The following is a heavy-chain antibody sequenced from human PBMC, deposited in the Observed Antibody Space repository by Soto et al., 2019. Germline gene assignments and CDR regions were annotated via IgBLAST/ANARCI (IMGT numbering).Heavy chain of an antibody. CDR3: AKSQPGIYDSSGYTLDGMDV. CDR1: GFTFSSSA. J-gene: IGHJ6*02. D-gene: IGHD3-22*01. Sequence: GGSLRLSCAASGFTFSSSAMSWVRQAPGKGLEWVSAISGSGGSTYYADSVKGRFTISSDDSKNTLYLQMNSLRAEDTAVYYWAKSQPGIYDSSGYTLDGMDVWGQGTTVTVSS. V-gene: IGHV3-23*01. CDR2: ISGSGGST.